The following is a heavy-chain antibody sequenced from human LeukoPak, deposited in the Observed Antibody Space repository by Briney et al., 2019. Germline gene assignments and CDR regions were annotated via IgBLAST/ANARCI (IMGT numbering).Heavy chain of an antibody. V-gene: IGHV3-23*01. CDR1: GFTFSTYA. Sequence: GGSLILSCAASGFTFSTYAMRWVRQAPGKGLEWVSTISGSGGSTYYADSVKGRFTISRDVSKSTLFLQMNSLRADDTAEYYCARDGYNYTSRDNDGFDVWGQGTTVTVSS. CDR3: ARDGYNYTSRDNDGFDV. J-gene: IGHJ3*01. D-gene: IGHD3-22*01. CDR2: ISGSGGST.